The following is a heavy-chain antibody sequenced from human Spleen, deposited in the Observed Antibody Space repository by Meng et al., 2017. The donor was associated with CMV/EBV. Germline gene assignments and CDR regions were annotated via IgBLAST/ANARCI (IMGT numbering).Heavy chain of an antibody. Sequence: ACVYAIGGYVYTWVRQAPRQGFEWMGGTRANNVSTNDAQNFQAEVTMTTATSPTTAIMGLRSLGSDDTAFYSCGLFIAGCYNRFNPWGQGTLVTVSS. CDR1: VYAIGGYV. V-gene: IGHV1-18*01. D-gene: IGHD2-2*02. J-gene: IGHJ5*02. CDR2: TRANNVST. CDR3: GLFIAGCYNRFNP.